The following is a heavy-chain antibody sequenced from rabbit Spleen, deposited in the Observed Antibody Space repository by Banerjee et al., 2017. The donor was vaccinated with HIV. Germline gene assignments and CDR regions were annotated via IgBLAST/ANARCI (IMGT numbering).Heavy chain of an antibody. J-gene: IGHJ4*01. Sequence: QLTETGGGLVQPGGSLTLSCKASGIDFTNYYITWVRQAPGKGLEWIGIIYAAKGSTDYASWVNGRFTISSDNAQSTVDLKMTSLTAADTATYFCAREDVGGSVSLWGPGTLVTVS. CDR2: IYAAKGST. D-gene: IGHD1-1*01. CDR3: AREDVGGSVSL. V-gene: IGHV1S7*01. CDR1: GIDFTNYY.